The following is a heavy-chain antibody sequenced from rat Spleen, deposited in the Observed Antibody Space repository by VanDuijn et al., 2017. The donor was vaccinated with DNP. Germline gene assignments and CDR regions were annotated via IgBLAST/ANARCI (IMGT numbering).Heavy chain of an antibody. D-gene: IGHD1-2*01. J-gene: IGHJ4*01. CDR1: GFTFNYYW. V-gene: IGHV5-31*01. CDR2: ITGGSGTT. CDR3: AKIAAGAMDV. Sequence: EVQLVESGGDLVQPGRSLKLSCVASGFTFNYYWMAWIRQVPGKGLEWIASITGGSGTTSYPDSVKGRFTISRDDAKNTLSLQMNSLRSEDTAAYFCAKIAAGAMDVWGQGTSVTVSS.